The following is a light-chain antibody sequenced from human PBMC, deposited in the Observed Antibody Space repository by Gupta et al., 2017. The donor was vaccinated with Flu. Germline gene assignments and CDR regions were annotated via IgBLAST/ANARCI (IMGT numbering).Light chain of an antibody. J-gene: IGLJ2*01. Sequence: QPLFPQLRSLPAAPAQLVGIACTSSSSNIGNNYVSWYQQLPGTAPKLLIYENTKRPPGIPDLFSGSKSGTSATLGISGLQTGDEDDSYCGTWDGRLSVVVFGGGTKLTVL. CDR1: SSNIGNNY. CDR2: ENT. V-gene: IGLV1-51*02. CDR3: GTWDGRLSVVV.